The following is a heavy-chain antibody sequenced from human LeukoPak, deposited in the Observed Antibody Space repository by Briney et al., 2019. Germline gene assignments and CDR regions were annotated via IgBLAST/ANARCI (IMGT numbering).Heavy chain of an antibody. V-gene: IGHV1-69*13. D-gene: IGHD3-22*01. CDR2: IIPIFGTA. Sequence: SVKVSCKASGGTFSSYAISWVRQAPGQGLEWMGGIIPIFGTANYAQKFQGRVTITADESTSTAYMELSSLRSEDTAVYYCARARYYYDSSGYSPAYYFDYWGQGTLVTVSS. CDR1: GGTFSSYA. J-gene: IGHJ4*02. CDR3: ARARYYYDSSGYSPAYYFDY.